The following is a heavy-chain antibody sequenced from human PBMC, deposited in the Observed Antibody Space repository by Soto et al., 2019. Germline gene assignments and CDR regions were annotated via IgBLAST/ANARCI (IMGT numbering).Heavy chain of an antibody. CDR1: GFTFSSYA. Sequence: EVQLLESGGGLVQPGGSLRLSCAASGFTFSSYAMSWVRQAPGKGLEWVSAISGSGGSTYYADSVKGRFTISRDNSKNTLYLQMNSLRAEDTAVYYCAKDRYDFWSGYYKARMDVWGQGTTVTVSS. CDR3: AKDRYDFWSGYYKARMDV. J-gene: IGHJ6*02. CDR2: ISGSGGST. D-gene: IGHD3-3*01. V-gene: IGHV3-23*01.